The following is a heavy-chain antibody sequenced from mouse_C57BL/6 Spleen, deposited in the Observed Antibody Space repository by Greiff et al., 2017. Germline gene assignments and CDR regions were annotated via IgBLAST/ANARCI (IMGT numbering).Heavy chain of an antibody. V-gene: IGHV1-59*01. CDR2: IDPSDSYT. Sequence: QVQLQQPGAELVRPGTSVKLSCKASGYTFTSYWMHWVKQRPGQGLEWIGVIDPSDSYTNYHQKVKGKATLTVDPSSTPAYMQLSSLTSEDSAVYYCARSSFDYWGQGTTLTVSS. J-gene: IGHJ2*01. D-gene: IGHD1-3*01. CDR3: ARSSFDY. CDR1: GYTFTSYW.